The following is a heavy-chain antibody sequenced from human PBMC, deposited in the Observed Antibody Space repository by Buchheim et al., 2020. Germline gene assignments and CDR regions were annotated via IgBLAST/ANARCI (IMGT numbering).Heavy chain of an antibody. CDR3: ARARGYCSTSSCYDFDY. Sequence: EVQLVQSGAEVKKPGESLRISCKGSGYSFTSYWISWVRQMPGKGLEWMAMIYPGDSSTKYSPSFQAQVTLSAVKSISTAHLQWSSLKASDTAMYFCARARGYCSTSSCYDFDYWGQGT. CDR2: IYPGDSST. J-gene: IGHJ4*02. D-gene: IGHD2-2*01. CDR1: GYSFTSYW. V-gene: IGHV5-51*01.